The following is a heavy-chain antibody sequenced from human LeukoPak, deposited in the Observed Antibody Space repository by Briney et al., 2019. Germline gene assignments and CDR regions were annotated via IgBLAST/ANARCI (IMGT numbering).Heavy chain of an antibody. D-gene: IGHD1-26*01. CDR2: IRSKAYGGTT. V-gene: IGHV3-49*04. J-gene: IGHJ4*02. CDR3: TRDLHTWEQLFDY. Sequence: GGSLRLSCTASGFTFGDYAMSWVRQAPGKGLEWVGFIRSKAYGGTTEYAASVKGRFTTSRDDSKSIAYLQMNSLKTEDTAVYYCTRDLHTWEQLFDYWGQGTLVTVSS. CDR1: GFTFGDYA.